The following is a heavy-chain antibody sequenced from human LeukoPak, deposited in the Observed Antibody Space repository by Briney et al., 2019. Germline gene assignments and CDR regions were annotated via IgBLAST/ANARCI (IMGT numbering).Heavy chain of an antibody. Sequence: ASVKVSCKVSGYTLTELSMHWVRQSPGKGLEWMGGLDPDDGGTIYARKFQGRVTMTEDTSTDTVYMELSSLRSEDTAVYYCATDLYGSGSADYWGQGTLVMVSS. CDR2: LDPDDGGT. CDR3: ATDLYGSGSADY. D-gene: IGHD3-10*01. CDR1: GYTLTELS. V-gene: IGHV1-24*01. J-gene: IGHJ4*02.